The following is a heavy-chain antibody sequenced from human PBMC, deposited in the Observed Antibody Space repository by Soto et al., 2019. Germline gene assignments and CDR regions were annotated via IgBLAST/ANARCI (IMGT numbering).Heavy chain of an antibody. Sequence: GSLRLSCAASGFTFSSYGMHWVRQAPGKGLEWVAVISYDGSNKYYADSVKGRFTISRDNSKNTLYLQMNSLRAEDTAVYYCAKESPIDYWGQGTLVTVSS. CDR1: GFTFSSYG. J-gene: IGHJ4*02. V-gene: IGHV3-30*18. CDR3: AKESPIDY. CDR2: ISYDGSNK.